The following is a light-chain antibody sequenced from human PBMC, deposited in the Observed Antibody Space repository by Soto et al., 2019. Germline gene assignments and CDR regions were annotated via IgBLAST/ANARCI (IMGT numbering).Light chain of an antibody. Sequence: EIVLTQSPGTLSLSPGERATLSCRASQSATSNYLAWYQQKPGQAPRLLIYAASRRAPGIPDRFSASGSGTDFTLTISRLEPEDFAVYFCQQYGTSPPWTFGQGAKVDIK. J-gene: IGKJ1*01. CDR1: QSATSNY. V-gene: IGKV3-20*01. CDR2: AAS. CDR3: QQYGTSPPWT.